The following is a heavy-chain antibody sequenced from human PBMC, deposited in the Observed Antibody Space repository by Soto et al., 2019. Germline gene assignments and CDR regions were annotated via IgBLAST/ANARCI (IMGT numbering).Heavy chain of an antibody. D-gene: IGHD2-21*02. CDR1: GDTFTDYY. V-gene: IGHV1-46*01. CDR3: ARGGHVVVVTAALDY. CDR2: VNPSGGHT. J-gene: IGHJ4*02. Sequence: QVQLMQSGAEVKKPGASVKVSCKASGDTFTDYYIHWVRQAPGQGLEWMGTVNPSGGHTTYAQHFLGRVTMTSDTSTSPRYMELTSLTSDDPAIYYCARGGHVVVVTAALDYWGQGTLVTVSS.